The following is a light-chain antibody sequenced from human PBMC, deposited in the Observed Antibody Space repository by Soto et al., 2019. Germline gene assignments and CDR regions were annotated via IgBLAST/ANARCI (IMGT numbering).Light chain of an antibody. V-gene: IGKV1-39*01. CDR2: SAS. J-gene: IGKJ4*01. CDR3: QQSHSAPLT. Sequence: DIQMTQSPSSLSASVGDRVTITCRASQSISTFLLWYQQKPGKAPKGLIYSASKLEIGVPSRFSGSGSGTDFTLTISNLQPEDFATYYCQQSHSAPLTFGGGTKVEMK. CDR1: QSISTF.